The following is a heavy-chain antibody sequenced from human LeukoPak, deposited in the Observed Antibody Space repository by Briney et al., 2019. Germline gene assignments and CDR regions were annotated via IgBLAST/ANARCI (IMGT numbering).Heavy chain of an antibody. CDR1: GFTFSDYY. CDR2: ISSSGSTI. V-gene: IGHV3-11*04. D-gene: IGHD1-1*01. CDR3: ARVAVELDPHLDY. J-gene: IGHJ4*02. Sequence: GGSLRLSCAASGFTFSDYYMSWIRQASGKGLEWASYISSSGSTIYYADSVKGRFTISRDNAKNSLYLQMNSLRAEDTAVYYCARVAVELDPHLDYWGQGTLVTVSS.